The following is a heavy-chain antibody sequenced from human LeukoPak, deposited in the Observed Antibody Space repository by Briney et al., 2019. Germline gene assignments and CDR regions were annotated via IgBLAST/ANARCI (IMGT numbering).Heavy chain of an antibody. CDR1: GYTFTSYG. CDR3: ARERNWGLPGRDDDAFDI. D-gene: IGHD7-27*01. J-gene: IGHJ3*02. V-gene: IGHV1-18*01. Sequence: ASVKVSCKASGYTFTSYGISWVRQAPGQGLEWMGWISAYNGNTNYAQKLQGRVTMTTDTSTSTAYMELRSLRSDDTAVYYCARERNWGLPGRDDDAFDIWGQGTMVTVSS. CDR2: ISAYNGNT.